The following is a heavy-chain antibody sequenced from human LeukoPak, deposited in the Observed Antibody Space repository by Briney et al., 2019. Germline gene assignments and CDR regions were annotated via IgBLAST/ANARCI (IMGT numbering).Heavy chain of an antibody. V-gene: IGHV4-34*01. J-gene: IGHJ4*02. CDR1: GGSFSGYD. CDR2: INHSGST. Sequence: SETLSLTCAVYGGSFSGYDWSWIRQPPGKGLEWIGEINHSGSTNYNPSLKSRVTISVDTSKNQFSLKLSSVTAADTAVYYCARWVRHVYWGQGTLVTVSS. CDR3: ARWVRHVY.